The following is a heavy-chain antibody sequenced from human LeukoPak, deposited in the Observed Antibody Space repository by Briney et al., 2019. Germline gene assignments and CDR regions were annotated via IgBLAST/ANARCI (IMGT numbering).Heavy chain of an antibody. D-gene: IGHD2-2*01. V-gene: IGHV3-48*03. Sequence: GGSLGLSCEASGFTVSSYEVNWVRQAPGKGLGWVSYISGSCSTLYYADSVKGRFTISRDNAQHSLYLQMNRLRAEDTAVYYCATGYCSSTSCFRWGQGTLVTVSS. CDR2: ISGSCSTL. CDR3: ATGYCSSTSCFR. J-gene: IGHJ4*02. CDR1: GFTVSSYE.